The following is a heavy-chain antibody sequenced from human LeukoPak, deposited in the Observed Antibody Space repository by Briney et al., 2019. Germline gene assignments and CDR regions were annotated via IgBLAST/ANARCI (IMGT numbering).Heavy chain of an antibody. CDR3: VREGPDGTKSYFDF. D-gene: IGHD5-24*01. CDR1: GFAFTDFG. Sequence: PGRSLRDSCEASGFAFTDFGIHWVRQAPGKGLEWVAVTWSDGNKKYYGESVKGRFTISRDNSKNTVHLQMNSLRLEDTAVYYCVREGPDGTKSYFDFWGQGILVTVSS. CDR2: TWSDGNKK. V-gene: IGHV3-33*01. J-gene: IGHJ4*02.